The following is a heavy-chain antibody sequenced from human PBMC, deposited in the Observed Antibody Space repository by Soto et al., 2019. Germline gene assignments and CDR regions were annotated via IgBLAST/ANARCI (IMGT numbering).Heavy chain of an antibody. J-gene: IGHJ4*02. D-gene: IGHD6-19*01. V-gene: IGHV3-21*01. CDR3: ARNTLQNSSGWGFDY. CDR2: ISSSSSYI. Sequence: GGSLRLSCAASGFTFSSYSMNWVRQAPGKGLEWVSSISSSSSYIYYADSVKGRFTISRDNAKNSLYLQMNSLRAEDTAVYYCARNTLQNSSGWGFDYWGQGTLVTVSS. CDR1: GFTFSSYS.